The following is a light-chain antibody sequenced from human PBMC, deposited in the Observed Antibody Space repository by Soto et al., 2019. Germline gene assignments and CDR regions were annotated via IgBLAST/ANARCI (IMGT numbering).Light chain of an antibody. J-gene: IGKJ1*01. CDR3: QQYNSYPWT. Sequence: IQMTQSPSTLSASVGDKATITCRASQSIRSWLAWYQQKPGKAPKLLIYKASTLESGVPSNFSGSGSGTEFTLSISSLQPEDFATYYCQQYNSYPWTFGQGTKVDIK. V-gene: IGKV1-5*03. CDR2: KAS. CDR1: QSIRSW.